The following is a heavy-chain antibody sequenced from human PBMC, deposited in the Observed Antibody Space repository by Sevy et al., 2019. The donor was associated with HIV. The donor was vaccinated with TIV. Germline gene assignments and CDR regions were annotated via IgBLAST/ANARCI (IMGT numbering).Heavy chain of an antibody. J-gene: IGHJ6*02. CDR3: AREGTARGAGTGGMDV. CDR2: IHHSGST. CDR1: GGSISNSNW. Sequence: SETLSLTCAVSGGSISNSNWWSWVRQAPGEGLEWIGEIHHSGSTNYNPSLKSRVTIAGDKSKNQFSLKLRSVTAADTAVYYCAREGTARGAGTGGMDVWGQGTTVTVSS. D-gene: IGHD6-19*01. V-gene: IGHV4-4*02.